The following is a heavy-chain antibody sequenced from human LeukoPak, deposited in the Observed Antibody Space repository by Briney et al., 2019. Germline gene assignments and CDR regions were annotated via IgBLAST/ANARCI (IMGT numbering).Heavy chain of an antibody. CDR1: GFTFSSYG. CDR3: ARDTYYDSSGYLDD. CDR2: IWYDGSNK. J-gene: IGHJ4*02. V-gene: IGHV3-33*01. Sequence: GRSLRLSCAASGFTFSSYGMHWVRQAPGKGLEWVAVIWYDGSNKYYADSVKGRFTISRDNSKNTLYLQMNSLRAEDTAVYYCARDTYYDSSGYLDDWGQGTLVTVSS. D-gene: IGHD3-22*01.